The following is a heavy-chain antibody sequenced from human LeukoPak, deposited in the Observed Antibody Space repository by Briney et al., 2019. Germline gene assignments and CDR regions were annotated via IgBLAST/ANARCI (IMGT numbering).Heavy chain of an antibody. D-gene: IGHD6-13*01. V-gene: IGHV3-49*04. CDR1: GFTFGDYA. Sequence: GGSLRLSCTASGFTFGDYAMSWVRQAPGKGLEWVGFIRSKAYGGTTEYAASVKGRFTISRDDSKSIAYLQMNSLKTEDTAVYYCTNIAAAGTYYYYYYGMDVWGQGTTVTVSS. J-gene: IGHJ6*02. CDR3: TNIAAAGTYYYYYYGMDV. CDR2: IRSKAYGGTT.